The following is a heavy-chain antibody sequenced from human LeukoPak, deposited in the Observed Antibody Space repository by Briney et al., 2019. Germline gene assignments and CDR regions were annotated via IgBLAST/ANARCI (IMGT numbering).Heavy chain of an antibody. CDR2: IKSKTDGGTT. CDR1: GFTFTNAFTNAW. D-gene: IGHD2-2*01. Sequence: GGSLRLSCAASGFTFTNAFTNAWMSWVRQAPGKGLEWVGRIKSKTDGGTTDYAAPVNGRFTISRDDSKSTLYLQMNSLKTEDTAVYFRTTVEYQLPAYWFDPWGQGTLVTVSS. J-gene: IGHJ5*02. V-gene: IGHV3-15*01. CDR3: TTVEYQLPAYWFDP.